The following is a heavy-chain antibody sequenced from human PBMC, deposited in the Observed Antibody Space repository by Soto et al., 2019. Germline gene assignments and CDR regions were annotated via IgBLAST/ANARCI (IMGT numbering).Heavy chain of an antibody. CDR3: ARDHGLSMIDYYFDY. CDR2: INAGNGNT. D-gene: IGHD3-22*01. CDR1: GYTFTCYA. V-gene: IGHV1-3*01. Sequence: GASVKVSCKASGYTFTCYAMHWVRQAPGQRLEWMGWINAGNGNTKYSQKFQGRVTITRDTSASTAYMELSSLRSEDTAVYYCARDHGLSMIDYYFDYWGQGTLVTVSS. J-gene: IGHJ4*02.